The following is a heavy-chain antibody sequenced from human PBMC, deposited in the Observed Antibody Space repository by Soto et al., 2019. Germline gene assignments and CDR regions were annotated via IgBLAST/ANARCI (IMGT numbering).Heavy chain of an antibody. D-gene: IGHD2-21*02. J-gene: IGHJ4*02. Sequence: SETLSLTCTVSGGSISSYYWSWIRQPPGKGLEWIGYIYYSGSTNYNPSLKSRVTISVDTSKNQFSLKLSSVTAADTAVYYCALTHGLVVTAPVDYWGQGTLVTVS. CDR2: IYYSGST. CDR3: ALTHGLVVTAPVDY. V-gene: IGHV4-59*01. CDR1: GGSISSYY.